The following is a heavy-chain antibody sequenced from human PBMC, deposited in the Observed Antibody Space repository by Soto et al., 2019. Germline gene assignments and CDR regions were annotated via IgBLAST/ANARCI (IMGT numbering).Heavy chain of an antibody. D-gene: IGHD5-18*01. CDR3: ARHVESGYSYGLNDAFDI. CDR2: IYPGDSDT. Sequence: PGESLKISCKASGYSFTTDWIGWVRQMPGKGLEWMGIIYPGDSDTRYSPSFQGQVTISADKSISTAYLQWSSLKASDTAMYYCARHVESGYSYGLNDAFDIWGQGTMVTVSS. CDR1: GYSFTTDW. V-gene: IGHV5-51*01. J-gene: IGHJ3*02.